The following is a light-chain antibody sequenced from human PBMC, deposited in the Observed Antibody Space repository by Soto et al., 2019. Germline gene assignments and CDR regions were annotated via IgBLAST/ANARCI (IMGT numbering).Light chain of an antibody. CDR3: SSYTSSSTFPRG. V-gene: IGLV2-14*01. CDR1: SSDVGGYNY. CDR2: EVS. Sequence: QSALTQPASVSGSPGQSITISCTGTSSDVGGYNYVSWYQQHPGKAPKLMIYEVSNWPSGVSNRFSGSKSGNTASLTISGLQAEDEADYYCSSYTSSSTFPRGFGTGTKATVL. J-gene: IGLJ1*01.